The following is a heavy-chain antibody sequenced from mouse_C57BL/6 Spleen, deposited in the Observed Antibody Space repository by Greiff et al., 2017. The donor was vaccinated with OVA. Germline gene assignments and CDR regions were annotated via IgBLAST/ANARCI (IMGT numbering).Heavy chain of an antibody. D-gene: IGHD1-1*01. CDR3: AREVEYFDY. CDR2: IYPGSGST. J-gene: IGHJ2*01. CDR1: GYTFTSYW. Sequence: QVHVKQPGAELVKPGASVKMSCKASGYTFTSYWITWVKQRPGQGLEWIGDIYPGSGSTNYNEKFKSKATLTVDTSSSTAYMQLSSLTSEDSAVYYCAREVEYFDYWGQGTTLTVSS. V-gene: IGHV1-55*01.